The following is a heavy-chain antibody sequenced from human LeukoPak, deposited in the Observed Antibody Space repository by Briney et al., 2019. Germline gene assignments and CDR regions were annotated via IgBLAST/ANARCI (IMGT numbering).Heavy chain of an antibody. Sequence: PSETLSITCTVSGGSISSSSYYWGWIRQPPGKGLEWVGSIYYSGSTYYNPSLKSRVTISVDTSKNQFSLKLSSVTAADTAVYYCARLIDYGDYGYWFDPWGQGTLVTVSS. D-gene: IGHD4-17*01. V-gene: IGHV4-39*01. CDR3: ARLIDYGDYGYWFDP. CDR2: IYYSGST. CDR1: GGSISSSSYY. J-gene: IGHJ5*02.